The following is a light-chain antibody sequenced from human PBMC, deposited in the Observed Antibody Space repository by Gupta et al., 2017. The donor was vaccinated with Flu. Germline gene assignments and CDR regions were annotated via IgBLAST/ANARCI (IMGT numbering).Light chain of an antibody. CDR1: QSVSSN. CDR2: GAS. CDR3: QQDNTSPL. Sequence: EIVMTQSPATLSVSQGERATLSCRASQSVSSNLAWYQQKPGQAPRLLIYGASNKATGTTGRFSGGGDGKEFTLTSSRQQYEDCAVYYRQQDNTSPLFGQGTKVEIK. V-gene: IGKV3-15*01. J-gene: IGKJ1*01.